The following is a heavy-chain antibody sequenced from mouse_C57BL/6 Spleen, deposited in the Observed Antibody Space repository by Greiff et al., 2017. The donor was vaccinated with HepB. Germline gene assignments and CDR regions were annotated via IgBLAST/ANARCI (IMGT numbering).Heavy chain of an antibody. CDR1: GFNIKDDY. CDR2: IDPENGDT. CDR3: YYGSSSFAY. Sequence: EVKLQQSGAELVRPGASVKLSCTASGFNIKDDYMHWVKQRPEQGLEWIGWIDPENGDTEYASKFQGKATITADTSSNTAYLQLSSLTSEDTAVYYCYYGSSSFAYWGQGTLVTVSA. V-gene: IGHV14-4*01. J-gene: IGHJ3*01. D-gene: IGHD1-1*01.